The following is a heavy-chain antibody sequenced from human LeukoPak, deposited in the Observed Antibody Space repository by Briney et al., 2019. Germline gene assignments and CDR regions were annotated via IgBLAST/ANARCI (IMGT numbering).Heavy chain of an antibody. CDR1: GFTFSSYA. V-gene: IGHV3-30*04. D-gene: IGHD2-2*01. J-gene: IGHJ3*02. Sequence: GGSLRLSCAASGFTFSSYAMHWVRQAPGKGLEWVAVISYDGSNKYYADSVKGRFTISRDNSKNTLYLQMNSLRAEDTAVYYCARGRFGPAADDAIDIWGQGTMVTVSS. CDR3: ARGRFGPAADDAIDI. CDR2: ISYDGSNK.